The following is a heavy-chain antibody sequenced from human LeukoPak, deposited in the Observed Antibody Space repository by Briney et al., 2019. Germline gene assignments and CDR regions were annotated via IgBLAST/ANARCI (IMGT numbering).Heavy chain of an antibody. D-gene: IGHD6-19*01. Sequence: GGSLRLSCAASGFTFSGYIMNWVRQAPGKGLEWVSFISSSSSTIYYADSVKGRFTISRDNAKNSPYLQMNSLRAEDTAVYYCARDQWLDYWGQGTLVTVSS. J-gene: IGHJ4*02. CDR2: ISSSSSTI. CDR3: ARDQWLDY. CDR1: GFTFSGYI. V-gene: IGHV3-48*01.